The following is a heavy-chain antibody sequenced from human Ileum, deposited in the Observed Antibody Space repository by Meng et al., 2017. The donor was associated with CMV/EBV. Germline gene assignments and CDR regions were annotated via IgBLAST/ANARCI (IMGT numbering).Heavy chain of an antibody. CDR1: GFSFSTRGVG. CDR2: IYWDEDK. V-gene: IGHV2-5*02. Sequence: QITLKESGPTLVKPTQTRTLPCTFSGFSFSTRGVGVGWIRQTPGKALEWLALIYWDEDKGYSPSLKRRLTITKDTSKNQVVLTMTNVDPVDTATYFCARSLYYSSYYFDYWGQGTLVTVSS. CDR3: ARSLYYSSYYFDY. J-gene: IGHJ4*02. D-gene: IGHD3-16*01.